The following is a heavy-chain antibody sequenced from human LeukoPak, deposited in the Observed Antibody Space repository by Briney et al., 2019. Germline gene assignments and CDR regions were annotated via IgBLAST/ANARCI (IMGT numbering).Heavy chain of an antibody. V-gene: IGHV3-23*01. Sequence: PPGGSLRLSCAASGFTFSSYAMSWVRQAPGKGLEWVSAISGSGGSTYYADSVKGRFTISRDNSKNTLYLQMNSLRAEDTAVYYCAKRLRFRPFEGVDYWGQGTLVTVSS. CDR2: ISGSGGST. J-gene: IGHJ4*02. CDR3: AKRLRFRPFEGVDY. D-gene: IGHD3-3*01. CDR1: GFTFSSYA.